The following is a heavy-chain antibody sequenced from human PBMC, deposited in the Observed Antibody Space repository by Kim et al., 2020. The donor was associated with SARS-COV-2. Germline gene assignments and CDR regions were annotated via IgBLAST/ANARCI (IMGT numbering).Heavy chain of an antibody. J-gene: IGHJ4*02. V-gene: IGHV4-59*01. CDR2: IYYSGST. CDR1: GGSISSYY. D-gene: IGHD2-15*01. Sequence: SETLSLTCTVSGGSISSYYWSWIRQPPGKGLEWIGYIYYSGSTNYNPSLKSRVTISVDTSKNQFSLKLSSVTAADTAVYYCARGEDRYSFDYWGQGTLVTVSS. CDR3: ARGEDRYSFDY.